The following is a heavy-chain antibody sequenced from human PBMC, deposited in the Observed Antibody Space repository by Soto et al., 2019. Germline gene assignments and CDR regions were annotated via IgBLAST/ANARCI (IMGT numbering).Heavy chain of an antibody. Sequence: GGSLRLSCAASGFTFSNYEMNWVRQAPGEGLEWVSYINSDGSTIYYADSVKGRFTISRDNAKNSLYLQMNSLRAEDTAVYYCARSHDRGFDYWGQGTLVTVSS. V-gene: IGHV3-48*03. CDR2: INSDGSTI. CDR1: GFTFSNYE. J-gene: IGHJ4*02. CDR3: ARSHDRGFDY. D-gene: IGHD3-22*01.